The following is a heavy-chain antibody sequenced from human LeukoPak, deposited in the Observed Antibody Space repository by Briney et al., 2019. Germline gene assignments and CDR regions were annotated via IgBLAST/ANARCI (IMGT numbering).Heavy chain of an antibody. V-gene: IGHV4-59*01. Sequence: SETLSLTCTVSGGSISSYYWSWIRQPPGKGLEWVGYIYYSGSTNYNPSLKSRVTISVDTSKNQFSLKLSSVTAADTAVYYCARGIFSSSWYYFDYWGQGTLVTVSS. D-gene: IGHD6-13*01. CDR2: IYYSGST. J-gene: IGHJ4*02. CDR1: GGSISSYY. CDR3: ARGIFSSSWYYFDY.